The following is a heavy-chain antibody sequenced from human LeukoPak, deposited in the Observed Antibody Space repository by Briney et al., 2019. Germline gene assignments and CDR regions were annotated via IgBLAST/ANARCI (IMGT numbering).Heavy chain of an antibody. CDR3: ARGYGDYLPLSFDY. CDR1: GGSINSGGYF. D-gene: IGHD4-17*01. V-gene: IGHV4-31*03. CDR2: IYHSGNT. J-gene: IGHJ4*02. Sequence: PSETLSLTCTVSGGSINSGGYFWSWIRQHPGKGLEWVGHIYHSGNTYYNPSLKSRVTMSVDTSKNQFSLKLTSVTAADTAVYYCARGYGDYLPLSFDYGGQEPRPTVPS.